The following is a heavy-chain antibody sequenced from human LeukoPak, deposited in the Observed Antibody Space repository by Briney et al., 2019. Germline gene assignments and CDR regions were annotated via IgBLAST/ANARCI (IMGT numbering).Heavy chain of an antibody. CDR2: ISSSSSYI. Sequence: GGSLRLSCAASGFTFSSYSMNWVRQAPGKGLEWVSSISSSSSYIYYADSVKGRFTISRDNAKNSLYLQMNSLRAEDTAVHYCARDPDYYDSSVTDAFDIWGQGTMVTVSS. CDR3: ARDPDYYDSSVTDAFDI. CDR1: GFTFSSYS. D-gene: IGHD3-22*01. J-gene: IGHJ3*02. V-gene: IGHV3-21*01.